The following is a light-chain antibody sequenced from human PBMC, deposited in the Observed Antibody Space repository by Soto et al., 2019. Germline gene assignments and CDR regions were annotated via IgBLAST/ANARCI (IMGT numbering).Light chain of an antibody. V-gene: IGKV1-12*01. CDR1: EGISIR. J-gene: IGKJ5*01. CDR2: AAS. CDR3: QHDNSSPPIT. Sequence: DIEMTQSPATVSASVGDRVTVTCRSSEGISIRLAWYQQKPGQAPRLLIYAASTLETGIPARFSGSGSGTEFTLTISSLQSEDFAVYYCQHDNSSPPITFGQGTRLEI.